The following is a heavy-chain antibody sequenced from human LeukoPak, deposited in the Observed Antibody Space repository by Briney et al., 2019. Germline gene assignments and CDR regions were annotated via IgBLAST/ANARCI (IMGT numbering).Heavy chain of an antibody. Sequence: GGSLRLSCAASGFTFDDYAMHWVRHAPGKGLEWVSLISGDGGSTYYADSVKGRFTISRDNSKNSLYLQMNSLRTEDTALYYCAKDTYSSGWSLYYYYVMDVWGQGTTVTVSS. CDR3: AKDTYSSGWSLYYYYVMDV. CDR1: GFTFDDYA. D-gene: IGHD6-19*01. V-gene: IGHV3-43*02. J-gene: IGHJ6*02. CDR2: ISGDGGST.